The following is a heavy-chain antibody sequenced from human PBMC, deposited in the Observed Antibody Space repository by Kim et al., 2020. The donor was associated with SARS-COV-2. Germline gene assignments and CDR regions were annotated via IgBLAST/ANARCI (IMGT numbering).Heavy chain of an antibody. CDR2: ISARDGNT. CDR3: ARGAYGDVSFDY. D-gene: IGHD4-17*01. J-gene: IGHJ4*02. CDR1: GYMFTSYG. V-gene: IGHV1-18*04. Sequence: ASVKVSCNACGYMFTSYGFSWVRQAPGQGLEWLGWISARDGNTKYGQKVQGRVIMTTDTSTNTAYMELWSLRSDDTAMYYCARGAYGDVSFDYWGQGTLV.